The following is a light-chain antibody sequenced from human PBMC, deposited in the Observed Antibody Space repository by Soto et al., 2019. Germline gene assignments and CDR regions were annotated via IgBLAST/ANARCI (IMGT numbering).Light chain of an antibody. CDR3: AAWDDSLSRWE. Sequence: QSVLTQPPSASGTPGQSVTISCSGSSSNIGSDYVYWFQLLPGTAPKLLIYRDNQRPSGVSDRFSGSKSGTSGSLAISGLRSEDEADYFCAAWDDSLSRWEFGGGTKLTVL. V-gene: IGLV1-47*01. CDR1: SSNIGSDY. J-gene: IGLJ2*01. CDR2: RDN.